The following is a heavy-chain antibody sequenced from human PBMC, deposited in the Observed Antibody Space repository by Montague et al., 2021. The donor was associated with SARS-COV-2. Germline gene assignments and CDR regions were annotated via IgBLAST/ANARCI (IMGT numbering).Heavy chain of an antibody. Sequence: SETLSLTCTVSGGSISGYYWTWIRQPPGKGLEWIGYIFYNGDTNYNPSLKSRVSISVDTSKNQFSLKLIAVTAADTAVYYCARQYYDSSGEDAFDIWGQGTMVTVSS. CDR3: ARQYYDSSGEDAFDI. CDR1: GGSISGYY. V-gene: IGHV4-59*08. J-gene: IGHJ3*02. CDR2: IFYNGDT. D-gene: IGHD3-22*01.